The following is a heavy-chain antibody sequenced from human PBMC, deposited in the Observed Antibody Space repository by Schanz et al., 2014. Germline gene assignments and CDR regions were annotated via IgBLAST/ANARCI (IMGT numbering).Heavy chain of an antibody. D-gene: IGHD6-19*01. CDR2: INPNSGGT. Sequence: QVQLVQSEAEVMKPGASVKVSCKTSGYSFNGYFLHWVRQAPGQGLEWMGRINPNSGGTDYAQKFQGRVTMSRDTSIGTAYMELSRLRSDDTALYYCARGLVRYFDFWGQGTLVTVSS. V-gene: IGHV1-2*06. J-gene: IGHJ4*02. CDR1: GYSFNGYF. CDR3: ARGLVRYFDF.